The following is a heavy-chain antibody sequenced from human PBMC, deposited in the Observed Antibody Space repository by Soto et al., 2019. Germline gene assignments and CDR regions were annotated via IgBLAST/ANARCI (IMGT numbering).Heavy chain of an antibody. V-gene: IGHV1-3*01. CDR1: GYTFGSYA. CDR2: INAGYGNT. CDR3: ARDTGDGTFDF. D-gene: IGHD7-27*01. Sequence: PSVKVSCKASGYTFGSYAMHWVRQAPGQRLEWMGWINAGYGNTKSSQKFQDRVTISRDTSASTAYMELTSLRSEDTAVYYCARDTGDGTFDFWGQGTLVTVSS. J-gene: IGHJ4*02.